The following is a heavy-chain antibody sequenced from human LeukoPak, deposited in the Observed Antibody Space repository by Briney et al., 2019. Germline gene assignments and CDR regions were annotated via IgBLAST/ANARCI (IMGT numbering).Heavy chain of an antibody. J-gene: IGHJ5*02. CDR1: GGSISTSNYY. D-gene: IGHD1-26*01. CDR3: ARDPILGGRRFDP. Sequence: SETLSLTCSASGGSISTSNYYWGWIRQPPGKGLEWIGSIFYGGNPDYNPSLKSPVTISVDTSKNQFSLKLSSVTAADTAVYYCARDPILGGRRFDPWGQGTLVTVSS. CDR2: IFYGGNP. V-gene: IGHV4-39*07.